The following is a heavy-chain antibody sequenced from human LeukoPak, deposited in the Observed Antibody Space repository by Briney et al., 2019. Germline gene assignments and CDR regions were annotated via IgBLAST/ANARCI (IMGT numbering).Heavy chain of an antibody. J-gene: IGHJ4*02. V-gene: IGHV3-9*01. Sequence: PGRSLRLSCAASGFTFDGYAMHWVRQAPGEGLEWVSGISWNSGSIGYADSLKGRFTISRDNAKNSLYLQMNSLRAEDTALYYCAKDGYSYGPKNFDYWGQGTLVTVSS. CDR2: ISWNSGSI. CDR3: AKDGYSYGPKNFDY. CDR1: GFTFDGYA. D-gene: IGHD5-18*01.